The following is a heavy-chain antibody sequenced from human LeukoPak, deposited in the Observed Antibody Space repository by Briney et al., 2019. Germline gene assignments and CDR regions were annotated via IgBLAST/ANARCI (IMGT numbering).Heavy chain of an antibody. D-gene: IGHD2-2*01. J-gene: IGHJ3*02. V-gene: IGHV5-51*01. Sequence: GESLKISCKGSGYSFTSYWIGWVRQMPGEGLEWMGIIYPGDSDTRYSPSFQGQVTISADKSISTAYLQWSSLKASDTAMYYCARGYCSSTSCYLSHAFDIWGQGTMVTVSS. CDR2: IYPGDSDT. CDR1: GYSFTSYW. CDR3: ARGYCSSTSCYLSHAFDI.